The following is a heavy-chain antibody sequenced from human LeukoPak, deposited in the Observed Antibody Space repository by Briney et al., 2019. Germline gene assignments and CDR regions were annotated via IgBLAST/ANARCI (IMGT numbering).Heavy chain of an antibody. V-gene: IGHV4-59*01. D-gene: IGHD4-23*01. CDR2: IYYSGST. CDR1: GGSISTYY. J-gene: IGHJ4*02. CDR3: ARDLSGGRMVDH. Sequence: PSETLSLTCTVSGGSISTYYWSWIRQPPGKGLERIGYIYYSGSTNYNPSLKSRVTISVDTSKNQFSLKLSSVTAADTAVYYCARDLSGGRMVDHWGQGTLVTVSS.